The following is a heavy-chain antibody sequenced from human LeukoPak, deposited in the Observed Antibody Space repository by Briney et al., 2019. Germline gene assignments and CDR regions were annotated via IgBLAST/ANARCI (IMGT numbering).Heavy chain of an antibody. CDR3: ARGPIGSGSPSDY. CDR2: IIPILGIA. CDR1: GGTFSSYA. D-gene: IGHD1-26*01. J-gene: IGHJ4*02. V-gene: IGHV1-69*04. Sequence: GASVKVSCKASGGTFSSYAISWVRQAPGQGLEWMGRIIPILGIANYAQKFQGRVTITADKSTSTAYMELSSLRSEDTAVYYCARGPIGSGSPSDYWGQGTLVTVSS.